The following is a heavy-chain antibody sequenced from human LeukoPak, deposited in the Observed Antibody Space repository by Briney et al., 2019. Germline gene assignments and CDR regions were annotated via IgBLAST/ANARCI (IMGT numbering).Heavy chain of an antibody. Sequence: GGSLRLSCAASGFTFSSYSMNWVRQAPGKGLEWVSYISSSSSTIYYADSVKGRFTISRDNAKNSLYLQMNSLRAEDTAVYYCAGAYSGYDFDYWGQGTQVTVSS. J-gene: IGHJ4*02. CDR3: AGAYSGYDFDY. D-gene: IGHD5-12*01. CDR2: ISSSSSTI. CDR1: GFTFSSYS. V-gene: IGHV3-48*04.